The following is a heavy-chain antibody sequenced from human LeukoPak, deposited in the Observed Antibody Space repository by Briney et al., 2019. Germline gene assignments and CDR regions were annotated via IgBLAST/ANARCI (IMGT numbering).Heavy chain of an antibody. J-gene: IGHJ5*02. V-gene: IGHV1-18*01. CDR2: ISAYNGYT. CDR1: GYTFTRYG. Sequence: ASVKVSCKASGYTFTRYGITWVRQAPGQGLEWMTWISAYNGYTNYAEKFQGRVTMTTDTSTSTAYMELRSLRSDDTAVYYCARGGRVTATGVWFDPWGQGTLVTVSS. CDR3: ARGGRVTATGVWFDP. D-gene: IGHD1-20*01.